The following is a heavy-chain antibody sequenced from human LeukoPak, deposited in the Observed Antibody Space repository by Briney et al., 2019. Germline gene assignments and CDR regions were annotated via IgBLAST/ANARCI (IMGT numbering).Heavy chain of an antibody. Sequence: GRSLRLSCAASRFTFNSYAMSWVRQAPGKGLEWVSVIGGSNGITFYVGSVKGRFTISRDNSKDTLYLQMNSLRAEDTAVYYCARNENSGWGYFDYWGQGTLVTVSS. CDR1: RFTFNSYA. D-gene: IGHD5-12*01. CDR2: IGGSNGIT. CDR3: ARNENSGWGYFDY. J-gene: IGHJ4*02. V-gene: IGHV3-23*01.